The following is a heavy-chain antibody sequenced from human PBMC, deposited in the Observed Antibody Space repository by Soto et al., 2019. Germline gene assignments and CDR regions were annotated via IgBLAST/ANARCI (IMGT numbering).Heavy chain of an antibody. V-gene: IGHV1-69*06. CDR2: IIPTFGTA. Sequence: SVKVSCKASGGTFSSYAISWVRQAPGQGLEWMGGIIPTFGTANYAQKFQGRVTITADKSTSTAYMELSSLRSEDTAAYYCARAYYYDSSGYDWFDPWGQGTLVTVSS. CDR1: GGTFSSYA. CDR3: ARAYYYDSSGYDWFDP. J-gene: IGHJ5*02. D-gene: IGHD3-22*01.